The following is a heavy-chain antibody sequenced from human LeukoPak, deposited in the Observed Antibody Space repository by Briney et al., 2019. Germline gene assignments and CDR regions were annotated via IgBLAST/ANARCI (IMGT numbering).Heavy chain of an antibody. CDR2: INPNSGGT. J-gene: IGHJ4*02. V-gene: IGHV1-2*02. Sequence: ASVKVSCTASGYTFTVYYMHWVRQAPGQGLEWMGWINPNSGGTNYALKFQGRVTMTRDTSISTAYMELSRLRSDDTAVYYCARVGGVGYCSGGSCYAIDYWGQGTLVTVSS. D-gene: IGHD2-15*01. CDR1: GYTFTVYY. CDR3: ARVGGVGYCSGGSCYAIDY.